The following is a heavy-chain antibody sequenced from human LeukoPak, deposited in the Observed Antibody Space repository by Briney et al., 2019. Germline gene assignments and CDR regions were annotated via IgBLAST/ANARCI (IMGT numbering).Heavy chain of an antibody. Sequence: NPSETLSLTCTVSGGSISSYYWSWIRQPPGKGLEWIGYIYYSGSTNYNPSLKSRVTISVDTSKNQFSLKLSSVTAADTAVYYCARERYYDSSGSLNWFDPWGQGTLVTVSS. V-gene: IGHV4-59*01. CDR2: IYYSGST. D-gene: IGHD3-22*01. CDR3: ARERYYDSSGSLNWFDP. J-gene: IGHJ5*02. CDR1: GGSISSYY.